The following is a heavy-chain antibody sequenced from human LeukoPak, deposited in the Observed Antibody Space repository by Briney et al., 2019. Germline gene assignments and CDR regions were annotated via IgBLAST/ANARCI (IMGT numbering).Heavy chain of an antibody. V-gene: IGHV3-23*01. CDR2: ISGSGGTT. CDR3: AKGDVRSDFVS. Sequence: GGSLRLSCAASGFTFSSYAMSWVRQAPGKGLEWVSSISGSGGTTYYADSVKGRFTISRDNSKNTVYLQMNYLRAGDTSVYDCAKGDVRSDFVSWGQGTLVTVSS. J-gene: IGHJ4*02. CDR1: GFTFSSYA. D-gene: IGHD3-3*01.